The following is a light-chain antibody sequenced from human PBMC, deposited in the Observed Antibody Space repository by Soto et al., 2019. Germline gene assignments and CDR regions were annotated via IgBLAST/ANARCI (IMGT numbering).Light chain of an antibody. Sequence: QSALTQPPSAFGSPGQSVTISCTGTSSDVGSCNYVSWYQQHPGRAPKLMIYEVTKRPSGVPDRFSGSKSGNTASLTVSGLQAADEADYYCSSYAGSNNFPYVFGTGTKVPVL. CDR2: EVT. CDR3: SSYAGSNNFPYV. CDR1: SSDVGSCNY. J-gene: IGLJ1*01. V-gene: IGLV2-8*01.